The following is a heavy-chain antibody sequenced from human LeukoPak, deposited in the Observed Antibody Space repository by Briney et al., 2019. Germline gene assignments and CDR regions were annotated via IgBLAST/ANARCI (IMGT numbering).Heavy chain of an antibody. CDR3: AREPWSIAYCSSTNCGLNS. CDR2: ITSSGTYI. J-gene: IGHJ4*02. CDR1: GFTFNNYN. D-gene: IGHD2-2*01. V-gene: IGHV3-21*01. Sequence: GGSLRLSCATSGFTFNNYNMNWVRQAPGRALEWVSSITSSGTYIFYADSVKGRFTISRDNAKNSLYLQMNSLRAEDTAVYYCAREPWSIAYCSSTNCGLNSWGQGTLVTVSS.